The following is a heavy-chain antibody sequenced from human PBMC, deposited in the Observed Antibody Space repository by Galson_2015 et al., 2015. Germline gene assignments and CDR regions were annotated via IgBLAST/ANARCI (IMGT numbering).Heavy chain of an antibody. V-gene: IGHV3-7*01. CDR2: IKQDGSEK. CDR1: GFTFSSYW. D-gene: IGHD5-18*01. J-gene: IGHJ4*02. CDR3: ARRYGPGHAMVFDY. Sequence: SLRLSCAASGFTFSSYWMSWVRQAPGKGLEWVANIKQDGSEKYYVDSVKGRFTISRDNAKNSLYLQMNSLRAEDTAVYYCARRYGPGHAMVFDYWGQGTLVTVSS.